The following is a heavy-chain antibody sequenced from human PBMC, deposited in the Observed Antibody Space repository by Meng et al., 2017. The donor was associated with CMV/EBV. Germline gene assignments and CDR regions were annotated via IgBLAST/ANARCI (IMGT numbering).Heavy chain of an antibody. J-gene: IGHJ6*02. CDR3: AREGRYSSSWGPYYYYYGMDV. V-gene: IGHV3-7*01. CDR1: GFTFSSYW. Sequence: GESRKISGAASGFTFSSYWMSWVRQAPGKGLEWVANIKQDGSEKYYVDSVKGRFTISRDNAKNSLYLQMNSLRAEDTAVYYCAREGRYSSSWGPYYYYYGMDVWGQGTTVTVSS. D-gene: IGHD6-13*01. CDR2: IKQDGSEK.